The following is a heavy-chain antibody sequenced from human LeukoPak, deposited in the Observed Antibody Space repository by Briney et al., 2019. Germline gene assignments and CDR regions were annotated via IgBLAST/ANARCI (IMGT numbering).Heavy chain of an antibody. CDR1: GGSISSYY. D-gene: IGHD5-24*01. J-gene: IGHJ1*01. V-gene: IGHV4-59*01. CDR3: AGGWLPDKNGF. Sequence: SETLSLTCTVSGGSISSYYWTWIRQSPGKGLEWIGFFHHSGSTNYNPSFKSRVTISADTSNNHFSLRLTSVTAADTAVYYCAGGWLPDKNGFWGQGTLVTVSA. CDR2: FHHSGST.